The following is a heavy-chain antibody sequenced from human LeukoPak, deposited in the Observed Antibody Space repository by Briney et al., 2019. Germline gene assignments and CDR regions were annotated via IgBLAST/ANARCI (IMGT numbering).Heavy chain of an antibody. Sequence: GRSLRLSCTASGFTFGDYALTWVRQAPGKGLEWVGFIRSTPYGGTTEYAASVKGRFTISRDDSKSIAYLRINSLKIEDTAVYYCTRDRRTDIWGSFNYWGQGTLVTVSS. CDR1: GFTFGDYA. D-gene: IGHD3-16*01. CDR2: IRSTPYGGTT. CDR3: TRDRRTDIWGSFNY. J-gene: IGHJ4*02. V-gene: IGHV3-49*04.